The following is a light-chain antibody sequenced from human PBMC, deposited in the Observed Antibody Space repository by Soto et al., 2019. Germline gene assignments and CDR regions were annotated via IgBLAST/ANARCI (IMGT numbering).Light chain of an antibody. J-gene: IGKJ2*01. V-gene: IGKV1-5*01. CDR1: QTINTW. Sequence: DIRMTQSPSTVSASVGDGVTITCRASQTINTWLAWYQQKPGKAPKLLMYDASTLESGVPSGFSGSGSGTEFTLTISSLQPDDFATYYCQQYNSYPYTFGQGTKLEIK. CDR3: QQYNSYPYT. CDR2: DAS.